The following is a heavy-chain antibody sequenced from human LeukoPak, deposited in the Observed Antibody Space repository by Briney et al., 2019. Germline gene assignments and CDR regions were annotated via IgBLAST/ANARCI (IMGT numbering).Heavy chain of an antibody. CDR2: ISYDGSNK. CDR1: GFTFSSYA. CDR3: ARTVVVRYYYGMDV. D-gene: IGHD2-21*01. J-gene: IGHJ6*02. Sequence: GRSLRLSCAASGFTFSSYAMLCVRQAPGKGLEGLAVISYDGSNKYYADSVKGRFTISRDNSKNTLYLQMNSLRAEDTAVYYCARTVVVRYYYGMDVWGQGTTVTVSS. V-gene: IGHV3-30-3*01.